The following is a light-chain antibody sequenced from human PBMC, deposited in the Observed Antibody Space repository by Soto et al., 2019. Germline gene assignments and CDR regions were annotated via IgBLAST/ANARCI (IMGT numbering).Light chain of an antibody. CDR2: DVS. V-gene: IGLV2-14*03. Sequence: QSVLTQPASVSGSPGRSIPISCTGTGRDVGTYNYVSWYQHHPGKAPKLIIYDVSSRPSGVSHRFSGSKSGNTASLAISGLLSEDEADYFCSTYTGSNPSYVFGTGTKVTVL. J-gene: IGLJ1*01. CDR1: GRDVGTYNY. CDR3: STYTGSNPSYV.